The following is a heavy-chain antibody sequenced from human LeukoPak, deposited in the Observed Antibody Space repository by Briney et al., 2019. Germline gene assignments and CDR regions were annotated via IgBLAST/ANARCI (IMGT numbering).Heavy chain of an antibody. Sequence: GGSLRLSCAASGFTFDDYAMHWVRQAPGKGLEWVSGISWNSGSIGYADSVKGRFTISRDNAKNSLYLQMNSLRAEDTAVYYCARFLTAHYWYFDLWGRGTLVTVSS. CDR2: ISWNSGSI. D-gene: IGHD1-20*01. CDR1: GFTFDDYA. CDR3: ARFLTAHYWYFDL. J-gene: IGHJ2*01. V-gene: IGHV3-9*01.